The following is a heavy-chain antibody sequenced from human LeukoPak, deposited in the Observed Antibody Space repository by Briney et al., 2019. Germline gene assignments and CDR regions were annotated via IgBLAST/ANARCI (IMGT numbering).Heavy chain of an antibody. V-gene: IGHV4-61*02. Sequence: SETLSLTCTVSGGSISSGSYYWSWIRQPAGKGLEWIGRIYTSGSTNYNPSLKSRVTISVDTSKNQFSLKLSSVTAADTAVYYCARESAVRGAYYYYMDVWGKGTTVTISS. CDR2: IYTSGST. D-gene: IGHD3-10*01. CDR3: ARESAVRGAYYYYMDV. CDR1: GGSISSGSYY. J-gene: IGHJ6*03.